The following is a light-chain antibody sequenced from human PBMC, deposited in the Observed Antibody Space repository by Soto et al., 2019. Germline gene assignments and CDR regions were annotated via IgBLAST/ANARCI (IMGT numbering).Light chain of an antibody. Sequence: EIVMTQSPVTLSASPGGRATLSCRASQSISDTLAWYQQKPGQAPRLLIHGASTRAPGFPARFSGSGSGTDFTITICRLQSEDFAVYDGQQYNNWPWTFGQGTKVDIK. CDR2: GAS. CDR1: QSISDT. V-gene: IGKV3-15*01. J-gene: IGKJ1*01. CDR3: QQYNNWPWT.